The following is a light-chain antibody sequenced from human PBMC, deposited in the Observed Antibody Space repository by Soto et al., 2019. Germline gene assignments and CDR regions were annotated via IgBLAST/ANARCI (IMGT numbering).Light chain of an antibody. CDR1: QGISTY. Sequence: DIQLTQAPSFLSASVGDRVTITSRASQGISTYLVWYQQKPGKAPKLLIYAASTLQSGVPSRFSGSGSGTEFTLTISSLQPEDFATYYCQQLNSYPLTFGGGTKVEI. CDR2: AAS. CDR3: QQLNSYPLT. J-gene: IGKJ4*01. V-gene: IGKV1-9*01.